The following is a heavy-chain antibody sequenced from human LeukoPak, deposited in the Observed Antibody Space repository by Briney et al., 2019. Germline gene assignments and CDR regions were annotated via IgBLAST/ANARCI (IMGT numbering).Heavy chain of an antibody. D-gene: IGHD6-13*01. CDR3: ARKSSSWYPFDY. J-gene: IGHJ4*02. CDR1: GGSFSGYC. Sequence: PSETLSLTCAVYGGSFSGYCWSWIRQPPGKGLEWIGEVNHSGSTNYNPSLKSRVTISVDTSKNQFSLKLSSVTAADAAVYYCARKSSSWYPFDYWGRGTLVTVSS. CDR2: VNHSGST. V-gene: IGHV4-34*01.